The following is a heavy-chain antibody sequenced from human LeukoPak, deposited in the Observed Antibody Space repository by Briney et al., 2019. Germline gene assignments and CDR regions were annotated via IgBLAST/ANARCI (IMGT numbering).Heavy chain of an antibody. D-gene: IGHD3-16*01. CDR1: GYTFTAYY. V-gene: IGHV1-2*02. CDR3: ARVRYRLAETYIDY. Sequence: ASVKVSCKASGYTFTAYYMHWVRQAPGQGLEWMGWISHNSGGTNYAQKFQGRVTMTRDTSISTAYMELSRLRSDDTAVYYCARVRYRLAETYIDYWGQGTLVTVSS. J-gene: IGHJ4*02. CDR2: ISHNSGGT.